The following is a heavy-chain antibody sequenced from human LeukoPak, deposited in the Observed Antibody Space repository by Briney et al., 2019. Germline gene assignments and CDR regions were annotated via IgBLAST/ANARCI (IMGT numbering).Heavy chain of an antibody. V-gene: IGHV1-3*01. Sequence: ASVKVSCKAPGYTFTSYAMHWVRQAPGQRLEWMGWINAGNGNTKYSQKFQGRVTITRDTSASTAYMELSSLRSEDTAVYYCARWVPAAINGLGYYYGMDVWGQGTTVTVSS. CDR2: INAGNGNT. CDR1: GYTFTSYA. D-gene: IGHD2-2*02. CDR3: ARWVPAAINGLGYYYGMDV. J-gene: IGHJ6*02.